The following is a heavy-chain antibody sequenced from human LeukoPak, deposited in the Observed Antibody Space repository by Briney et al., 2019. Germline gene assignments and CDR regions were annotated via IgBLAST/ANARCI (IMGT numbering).Heavy chain of an antibody. V-gene: IGHV4-59*01. Sequence: PSETLCLTCTVSGGSISSYYWSWIRQPPGKGLEWIGYIYYSGSTNYNPSLKSRVTISVDTSKNQFSLKLSSVTAADTAVYYCARDSRYCSGGSCVWFDPWGQGTLVTVSS. CDR2: IYYSGST. CDR3: ARDSRYCSGGSCVWFDP. D-gene: IGHD2-15*01. CDR1: GGSISSYY. J-gene: IGHJ5*02.